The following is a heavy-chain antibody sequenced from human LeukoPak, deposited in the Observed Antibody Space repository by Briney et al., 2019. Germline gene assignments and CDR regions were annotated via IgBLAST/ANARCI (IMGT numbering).Heavy chain of an antibody. CDR1: GYTLTELS. CDR2: FDPEDGET. D-gene: IGHD3-22*01. J-gene: IGHJ4*02. Sequence: ASVKVSCKVSGYTLTELSMHWVRQAPGKGLEWMGGFDPEDGETIYAQKSQGRVTMTEDTSTDTAYMELSSLRSEDTPVYYCATRGYYDSSGYYYRNDYWGQGTPVTVSS. V-gene: IGHV1-24*01. CDR3: ATRGYYDSSGYYYRNDY.